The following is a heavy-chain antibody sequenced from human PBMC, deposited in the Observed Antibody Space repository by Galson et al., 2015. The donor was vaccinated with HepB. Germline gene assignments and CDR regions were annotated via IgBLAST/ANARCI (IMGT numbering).Heavy chain of an antibody. CDR1: GGSISSSSYY. CDR2: IYYSGST. V-gene: IGHV4-39*07. D-gene: IGHD3-16*01. Sequence: SETLSLTCTVSGGSISSSSYYWGWIRQPPGKGLEWIGSIYYSGSTYYNPSLKSRVTISVDTSKNQFSLKLSSVTAADTAVYYCLGVRSPFDYWGQGTLVTVSS. CDR3: LGVRSPFDY. J-gene: IGHJ4*02.